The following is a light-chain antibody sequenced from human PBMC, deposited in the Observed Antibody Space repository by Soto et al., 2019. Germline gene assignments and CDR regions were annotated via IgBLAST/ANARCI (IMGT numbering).Light chain of an antibody. CDR2: TAS. CDR3: QQYNNWPGT. V-gene: IGKV3-15*01. J-gene: IGKJ1*01. Sequence: LLMAQSPATLSVSPGERFTLXXRASQSVSNKLAWYQQKPGQAPRXLIYTASNRATGIPARFSGSGSGTEFTLTISSLQSEDFAVYYCQQYNNWPGTFGQGTKVDIK. CDR1: QSVSNK.